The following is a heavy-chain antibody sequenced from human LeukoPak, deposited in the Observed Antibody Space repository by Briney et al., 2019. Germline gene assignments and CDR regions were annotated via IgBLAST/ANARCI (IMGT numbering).Heavy chain of an antibody. CDR3: ARVPWAARPHFDY. Sequence: WETLSLTCTVSGYSISSGYYWGWIRQPPGKGLEWIGSIYHSGSTYYNPSLKSRVTISVDTSKNQFSLKLSSVTAADTAVYYCARVPWAARPHFDYWGQGTLVTVSS. CDR2: IYHSGST. D-gene: IGHD6-6*01. V-gene: IGHV4-38-2*02. CDR1: GYSISSGYY. J-gene: IGHJ4*02.